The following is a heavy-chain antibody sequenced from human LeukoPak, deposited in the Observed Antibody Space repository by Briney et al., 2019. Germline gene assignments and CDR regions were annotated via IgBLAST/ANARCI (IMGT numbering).Heavy chain of an antibody. J-gene: IGHJ4*02. CDR1: GFTFSNYW. D-gene: IGHD6-13*01. CDR2: ISGSGGST. Sequence: GGSLRLSCAASGFTFSNYWMTWVRQAPGKGLEWVSAISGSGGSTYYADSVKGRFTISRDNSKNTLYLQMNSLRAEDTAVYYCAKRKWYSSSWPLDYWGQGTLVTVSS. CDR3: AKRKWYSSSWPLDY. V-gene: IGHV3-23*01.